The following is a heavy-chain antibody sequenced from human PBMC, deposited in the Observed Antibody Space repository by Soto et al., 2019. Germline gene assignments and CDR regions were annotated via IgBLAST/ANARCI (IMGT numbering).Heavy chain of an antibody. V-gene: IGHV5-51*01. J-gene: IGHJ6*02. CDR1: GYSFTSYG. CDR3: ARLVELWLVGGASNGMDV. CDR2: IYPGDSDT. D-gene: IGHD6-19*01. Sequence: PGEALQISSKGSGYSFTSYGIGRVRQMPGKGLEWMGIIYPGDSDTRYSPSFQGQVTISADKSTSTAYLQWSSLKASDTAMYYCARLVELWLVGGASNGMDVWGQGTTVTVSS.